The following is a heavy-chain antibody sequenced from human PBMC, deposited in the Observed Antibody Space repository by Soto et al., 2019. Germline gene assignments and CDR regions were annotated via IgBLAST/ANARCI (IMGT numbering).Heavy chain of an antibody. CDR3: ARLLGYGKTIDY. D-gene: IGHD3-22*01. V-gene: IGHV4-59*08. CDR1: GGSISSYY. CDR2: IYYSGST. Sequence: SETLSLTCTVSGGSISSYYWSWIRQPPGKGLEWIGYIYYSGSTNYNPSLKSRVTISVDTSKNQFSLKLSSVTAADTAVYYCARLLGYGKTIDYWGQGTLVTVPQ. J-gene: IGHJ4*02.